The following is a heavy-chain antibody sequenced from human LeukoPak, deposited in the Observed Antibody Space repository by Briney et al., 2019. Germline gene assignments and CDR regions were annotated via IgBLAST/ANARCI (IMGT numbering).Heavy chain of an antibody. CDR1: GFTFSSYA. J-gene: IGHJ1*01. V-gene: IGHV3-64D*06. Sequence: GGSLRLSCSASGFTFSSYAMHWVRQAPGKGLEYVSAISSNGGSTYYADSVKGRFTISRDNSKNTLYLQMSSLRAEDTAVYYCVKGYCSSTSCRAEYFQHWGQGTLVTVSS. D-gene: IGHD2-2*01. CDR3: VKGYCSSTSCRAEYFQH. CDR2: ISSNGGST.